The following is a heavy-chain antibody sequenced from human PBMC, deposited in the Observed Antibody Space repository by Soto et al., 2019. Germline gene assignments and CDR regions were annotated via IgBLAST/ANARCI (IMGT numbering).Heavy chain of an antibody. CDR2: FYYSGST. V-gene: IGHV4-39*01. D-gene: IGHD6-19*01. Sequence: SETLSLTCAVSGGSISSTSYYWVWIRQPPGKGLEWIGSFYYSGSTYYNPSLKSRVTVSVDTSENQFSLKLSSVTAADTAVYYCARQVVDGTVAGTGSFDYWGQGTLVTVSS. J-gene: IGHJ4*02. CDR1: GGSISSTSYY. CDR3: ARQVVDGTVAGTGSFDY.